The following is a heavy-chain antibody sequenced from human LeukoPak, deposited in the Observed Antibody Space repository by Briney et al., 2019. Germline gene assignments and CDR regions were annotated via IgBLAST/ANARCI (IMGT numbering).Heavy chain of an antibody. D-gene: IGHD3-9*01. CDR3: ARDVGTTGWHTFDY. Sequence: SQTLSLTCAISGDSVSSNNGAWTWIGQSPSRGLEWLGRTYYRSKWYNDYAESLISRITISPVTSKNQFSLQLYSVTPEDTAVYYCARDVGTTGWHTFDYWGQGTLVTVSS. V-gene: IGHV6-1*01. J-gene: IGHJ4*02. CDR2: TYYRSKWYN. CDR1: GDSVSSNNGA.